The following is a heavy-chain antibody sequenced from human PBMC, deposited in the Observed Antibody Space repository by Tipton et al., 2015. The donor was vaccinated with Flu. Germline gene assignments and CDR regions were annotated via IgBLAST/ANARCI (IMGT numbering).Heavy chain of an antibody. Sequence: TLSLTCTVSGGSMSSYYWSWIRQSPGKGLEWIGNIYYSGSPNYDPSLKSRVTISVDTSNNQFSLKLSSVTAADTAVYYCARLPLPLSYFDYWGQGTLVTVSS. J-gene: IGHJ4*02. CDR2: IYYSGSP. CDR3: ARLPLPLSYFDY. V-gene: IGHV4-59*01. CDR1: GGSMSSYY.